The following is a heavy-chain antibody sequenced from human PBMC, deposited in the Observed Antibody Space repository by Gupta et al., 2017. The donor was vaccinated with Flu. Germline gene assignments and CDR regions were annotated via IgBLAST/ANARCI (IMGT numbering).Heavy chain of an antibody. CDR3: AKDYSLYSSGWGRFDY. CDR2: ISGSGGST. D-gene: IGHD6-19*01. V-gene: IGHV3-23*01. J-gene: IGHJ4*02. Sequence: EVQLLESGGGLVQPGGSLRLSCAASGFTFSSYAMSWVRQAPGKGLEWVSAISGSGGSTYYADSVKGRFTISRDNSKNTLYLQMNSLRAEDTAVYYCAKDYSLYSSGWGRFDYWGQGTLVTVSS. CDR1: GFTFSSYA.